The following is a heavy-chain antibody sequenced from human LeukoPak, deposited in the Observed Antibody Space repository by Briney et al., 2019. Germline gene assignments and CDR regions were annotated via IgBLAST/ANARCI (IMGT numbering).Heavy chain of an antibody. D-gene: IGHD3-3*01. CDR2: ITNSGNTI. CDR1: GFTFSSYE. CDR3: ARPRITVFGVVPWAFGV. V-gene: IGHV3-48*03. Sequence: PGGSLRLSCAASGFTFSSYEMNWVRQAPGKGLEWISYITNSGNTIYYADSVKGRFTISRDDAKNSLYLQMNSLRAEDTAVYYCARPRITVFGVVPWAFGVWGQGTMVTVSS. J-gene: IGHJ3*01.